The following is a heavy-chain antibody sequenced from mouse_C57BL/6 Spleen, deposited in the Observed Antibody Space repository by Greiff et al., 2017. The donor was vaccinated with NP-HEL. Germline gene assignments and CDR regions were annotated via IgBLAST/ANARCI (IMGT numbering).Heavy chain of an antibody. J-gene: IGHJ2*01. CDR2: INPNYGTT. Sequence: VQLQQSGPELVKPGASVKISCKASGYSFTDYNMNWVKQSNGKSLEWIGVINPNYGTTSYNQKFKGKATLTVDQSSSTAYLQLNILTSVDSAVYYCARPGSYYYGSSFYYFDFWGQGTTLPVSS. D-gene: IGHD1-1*01. CDR1: GYSFTDYN. V-gene: IGHV1-39*01. CDR3: ARPGSYYYGSSFYYFDF.